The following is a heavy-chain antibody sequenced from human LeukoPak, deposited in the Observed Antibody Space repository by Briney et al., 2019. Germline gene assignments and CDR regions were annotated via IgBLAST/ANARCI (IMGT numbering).Heavy chain of an antibody. V-gene: IGHV3-30*18. Sequence: GGSLRLSCAASGFTFSSYGMHWVRQAPGKGLEWVAVISYDGSNKYYADSVKGRFTISRDNSKNTLYLQMNSLRAEDTAVYYCAKGGRYRDILTGFDYWGQGTLVTVSS. CDR3: AKGGRYRDILTGFDY. J-gene: IGHJ4*02. D-gene: IGHD3-9*01. CDR2: ISYDGSNK. CDR1: GFTFSSYG.